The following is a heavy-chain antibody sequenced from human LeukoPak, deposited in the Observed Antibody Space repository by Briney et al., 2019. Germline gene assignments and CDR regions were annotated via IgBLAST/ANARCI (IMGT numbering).Heavy chain of an antibody. Sequence: MPSETLSLTCTVYGGSFSGYCWSWIRQPPGKGLEWIGEINHNGGTNYNPSLKSRVTISVDTSKKQFSLNLTSVTAAETAVYYCTRGKPETVFDSWGQGTLVTVSS. D-gene: IGHD2-21*02. CDR3: TRGKPETVFDS. CDR2: INHNGGT. V-gene: IGHV4-34*01. CDR1: GGSFSGYC. J-gene: IGHJ4*02.